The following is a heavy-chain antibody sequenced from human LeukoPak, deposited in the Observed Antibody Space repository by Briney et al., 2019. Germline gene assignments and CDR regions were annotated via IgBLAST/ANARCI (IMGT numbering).Heavy chain of an antibody. CDR3: ARDKQDDFWSGYYIWFDP. J-gene: IGHJ5*02. V-gene: IGHV3-21*01. D-gene: IGHD3-3*01. CDR2: ISSSSSYI. Sequence: GRSLRLSCAASGFTFSSYSMNWVRQAPGKGLEWVSSISSSSSYIYYADSVKGRFTISRDNAKNSLYLQMNSLRAEDTAVYYCARDKQDDFWSGYYIWFDPWGQGTLVTVSS. CDR1: GFTFSSYS.